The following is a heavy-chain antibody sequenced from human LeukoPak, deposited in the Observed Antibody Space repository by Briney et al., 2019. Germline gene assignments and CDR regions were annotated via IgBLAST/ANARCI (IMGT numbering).Heavy chain of an antibody. J-gene: IGHJ4*02. Sequence: PSETLSLTCTVSGGPISSYYWSWIRQPAGKGLEWSGRIYTSGSTNFNPSLKSRVTMSVDTSKNQFSLKLSSVTAADTAVYYCAREGIVGATRPFDYWGQGTLVTVST. D-gene: IGHD1-26*01. CDR2: IYTSGST. CDR3: AREGIVGATRPFDY. CDR1: GGPISSYY. V-gene: IGHV4-4*07.